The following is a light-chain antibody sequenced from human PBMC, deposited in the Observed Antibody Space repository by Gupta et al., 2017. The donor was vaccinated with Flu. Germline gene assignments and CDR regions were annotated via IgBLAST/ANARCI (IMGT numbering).Light chain of an antibody. CDR1: QKVDTC. J-gene: IGKJ5*01. V-gene: IGKV3-11*01. CDR3: QQRNNRPIT. CDR2: GAF. Sequence: PDTLSLSPGERATLSCRASQKVDTCLGWYQQKPGQVPRLLVYGAFNRGTGISDRFSGSGSETDFTLTISSLEPEDFAVYYCQQRNNRPITFGQGTQVDIK.